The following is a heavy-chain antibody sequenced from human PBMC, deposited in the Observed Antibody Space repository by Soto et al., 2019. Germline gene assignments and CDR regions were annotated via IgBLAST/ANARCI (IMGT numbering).Heavy chain of an antibody. CDR1: GGSISSYY. CDR2: IYYSGST. CDR3: ARQIQAVPTDY. V-gene: IGHV4-59*08. Sequence: PSETLSLTCTVSGGSISSYYWSWIRQPPGKGLEWIGYIYYSGSTNYNPSLKSRVTISVDTSKNQFSLKLSSVTAADTAVYYCARQIQAVPTDYWGQGTLVTVSS. D-gene: IGHD2-2*01. J-gene: IGHJ4*02.